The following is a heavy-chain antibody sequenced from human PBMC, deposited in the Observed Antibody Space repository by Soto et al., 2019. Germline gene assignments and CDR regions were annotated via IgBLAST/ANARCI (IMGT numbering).Heavy chain of an antibody. V-gene: IGHV4-59*01. D-gene: IGHD5-18*01. J-gene: IGHJ5*02. CDR1: GGSISNYY. CDR3: AKDSGYNYGYFRWFDP. Sequence: SETLSLTCTVSGGSISNYYWSWIRQPPGRGLEWIGHIFYSGSNNYNPALKSRVTILVDTFKSQFSLKLSFVTAADTAVFYCAKDSGYNYGYFRWFDPWGQGTLVTVSS. CDR2: IFYSGSN.